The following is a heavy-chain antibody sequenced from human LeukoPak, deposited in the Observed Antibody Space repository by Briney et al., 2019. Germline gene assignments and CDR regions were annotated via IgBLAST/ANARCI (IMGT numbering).Heavy chain of an antibody. Sequence: SETLSLTCAVYGGSFNSYFWYWIRQPPGKGLEWIGEINHGGSTNYNPSLKSRATISVDSSKNHFSLKLTSVTAADTAVYYCARGRRIAAAGTGDYWGQGTLVTDSS. CDR2: INHGGST. CDR3: ARGRRIAAAGTGDY. D-gene: IGHD6-13*01. V-gene: IGHV4-34*01. J-gene: IGHJ4*02. CDR1: GGSFNSYF.